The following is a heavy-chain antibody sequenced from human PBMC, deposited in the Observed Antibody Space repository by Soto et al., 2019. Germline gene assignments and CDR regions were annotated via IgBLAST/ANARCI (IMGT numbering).Heavy chain of an antibody. V-gene: IGHV3-30-3*01. CDR3: ARKYYYDSSGYSLDY. J-gene: IGHJ4*02. CDR1: GFTFSSYA. D-gene: IGHD3-22*01. CDR2: ISYDGSNK. Sequence: QVQLVESGGGVVQPVRSLILSCASSGFTFSSYAMHWVRQAPGKGLEWVAVISYDGSNKYYADSFKCRFTISRDNSKNTLYLQMNSLRAEDTAVYYCARKYYYDSSGYSLDYWGQGTLVTVSS.